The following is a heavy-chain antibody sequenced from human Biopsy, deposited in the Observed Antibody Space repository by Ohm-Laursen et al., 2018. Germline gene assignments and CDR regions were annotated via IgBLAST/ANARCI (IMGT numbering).Heavy chain of an antibody. V-gene: IGHV1-46*01. J-gene: IGHJ4*02. CDR2: INPSGSTT. Sequence: ASVKVSCKASGYSFTSYCMHWVRQAPGQGLEWMGMINPSGSTTSYPQIFQGRVTMTRDTSKSTVYMELSSLGSADTAVYFCARNTGWYGDLYYFDYWGQGTLVTVSS. CDR1: GYSFTSYC. D-gene: IGHD6-19*01. CDR3: ARNTGWYGDLYYFDY.